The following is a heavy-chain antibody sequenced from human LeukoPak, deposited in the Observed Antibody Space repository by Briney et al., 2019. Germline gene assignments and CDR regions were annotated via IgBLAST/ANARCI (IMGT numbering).Heavy chain of an antibody. CDR1: GLPLNRYS. J-gene: IGHJ4*02. Sequence: GGSLRLSCATSGLPLNRYSVNWVPQAPGKGLEWVSSISGNSGYIYYADSVKGRHTVSRDNAKNSLYLQMNSLRAEDTAVYYWARTGYDLIFDYWGQGTLVTVSS. CDR3: ARTGYDLIFDY. D-gene: IGHD5-12*01. V-gene: IGHV3-21*01. CDR2: ISGNSGYI.